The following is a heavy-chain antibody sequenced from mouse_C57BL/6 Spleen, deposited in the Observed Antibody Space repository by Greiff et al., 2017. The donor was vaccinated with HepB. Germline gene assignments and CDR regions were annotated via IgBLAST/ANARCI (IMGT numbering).Heavy chain of an antibody. CDR3: ARDYYDYRYFDV. Sequence: VQLQQSGAELVRPGASVKLSCKASGYTFTDYYINWVKQRPGQGLEWIARIYPGSGNTYYNEKFKGKATLTAEKSSSTAYMQLSSLTSEDSAVYFCARDYYDYRYFDVWGTGTTVTVSS. J-gene: IGHJ1*03. CDR2: IYPGSGNT. D-gene: IGHD2-4*01. V-gene: IGHV1-76*01. CDR1: GYTFTDYY.